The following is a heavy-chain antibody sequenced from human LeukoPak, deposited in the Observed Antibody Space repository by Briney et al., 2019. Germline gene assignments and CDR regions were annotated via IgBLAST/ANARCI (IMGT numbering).Heavy chain of an antibody. CDR1: GYTFSSYG. CDR3: ARDYNDSSGYYRGGDYFDY. D-gene: IGHD3-22*01. CDR2: ISAYNGNT. Sequence: ASVKVSCKASGYTFSSYGISWVRQAPGQGLEWMGWISAYNGNTNYAQKFQGRVTMTTDTSTCTAYMELRSLRSDDTAVYYCARDYNDSSGYYRGGDYFDYWGQGTLVTVSS. V-gene: IGHV1-18*01. J-gene: IGHJ4*02.